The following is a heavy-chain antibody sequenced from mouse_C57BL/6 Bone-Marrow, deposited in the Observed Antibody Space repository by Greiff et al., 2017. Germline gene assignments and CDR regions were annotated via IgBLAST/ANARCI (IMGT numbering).Heavy chain of an antibody. CDR3: ARLDSSGYFDY. V-gene: IGHV5-6*01. D-gene: IGHD3-2*02. CDR1: GFTFSSYG. J-gene: IGHJ2*01. Sequence: EVQLHQSGGDLVKPGGSLKLSCAASGFTFSSYGMSWVRQTPDKRLEWVATISSGGSYTYYPDSVKGRFTISRDNAKNTLYLQMSSLKSEDTAMYYCARLDSSGYFDYWGQGTTLTVSS. CDR2: ISSGGSYT.